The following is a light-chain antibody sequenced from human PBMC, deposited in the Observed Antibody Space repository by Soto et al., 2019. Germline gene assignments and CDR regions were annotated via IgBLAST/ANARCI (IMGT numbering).Light chain of an antibody. CDR2: GNS. V-gene: IGLV1-40*01. Sequence: QLVLTQPPSVSGAPGQRVTISWTGSSSNIGAGYDVHWYQQLPGTAPKLLIYGNSNRPSGVPDRFSGYKSGTSASLAITGLQAEDGADYYCQSYDSSLSVVVFGGGTKLTVL. CDR3: QSYDSSLSVVV. CDR1: SSNIGAGYD. J-gene: IGLJ2*01.